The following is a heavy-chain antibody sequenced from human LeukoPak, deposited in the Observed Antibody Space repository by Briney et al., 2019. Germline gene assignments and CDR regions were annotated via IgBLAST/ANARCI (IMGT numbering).Heavy chain of an antibody. J-gene: IGHJ6*02. CDR2: INPNSGGT. CDR1: GYTFTGYY. D-gene: IGHD2-8*01. V-gene: IGHV1-2*02. CDR3: ARPQGYCTNGVCYSYYYYGMDV. Sequence: ASVNVSCKASGYTFTGYYMHWVRQAPGQGLEWMGWINPNSGGTNYAQKFQGRVTMTRDTSISTAYMELSRLGSDDTAVYYCARPQGYCTNGVCYSYYYYGMDVWGQGTTVTVSS.